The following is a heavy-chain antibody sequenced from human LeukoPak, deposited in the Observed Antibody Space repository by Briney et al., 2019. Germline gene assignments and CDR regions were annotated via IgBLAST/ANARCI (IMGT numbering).Heavy chain of an antibody. Sequence: GGSLRLPCAASGFAFSNFPMHWVRHVPGKRLEYVSAIKSDGVGTYYANSVRDRFTISRDNSKNTLYLQMGSLRAEDMGVYFCARVGSWDAYDVWGQGTMATVSS. CDR3: ARVGSWDAYDV. CDR2: IKSDGVGT. D-gene: IGHD1-26*01. CDR1: GFAFSNFP. V-gene: IGHV3-64*01. J-gene: IGHJ3*01.